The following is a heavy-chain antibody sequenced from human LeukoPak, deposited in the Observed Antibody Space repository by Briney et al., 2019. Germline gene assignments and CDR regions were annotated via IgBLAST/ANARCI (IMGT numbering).Heavy chain of an antibody. J-gene: IGHJ4*02. D-gene: IGHD3-10*01. CDR3: AREIFGSGSYPDF. Sequence: GGSLRLSCAAAGFAFSNYVMYWVRQAPGKGLEWVSGISGSGGRTYYAESMKGRFTISRDNSKNTVSLQMNNLRPEDTAVYYCAREIFGSGSYPDFWGQGTLVTVSS. V-gene: IGHV3-23*01. CDR1: GFAFSNYV. CDR2: ISGSGGRT.